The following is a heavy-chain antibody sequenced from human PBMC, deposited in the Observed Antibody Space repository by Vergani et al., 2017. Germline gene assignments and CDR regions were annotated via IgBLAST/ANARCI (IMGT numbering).Heavy chain of an antibody. J-gene: IGHJ4*02. V-gene: IGHV4-61*02. D-gene: IGHD2-2*01. Sequence: QVQLQESGPGLVKPSQTLSLTCAVSGGSISSGRYYWSWIRQPAGKGLEWIGRIYTSGGTNYNPSLKSRVTISVDTSKNQFSLRLSSVTAADTAVYYCARADLGGGSSTSCFDYWGQGTLVTVSS. CDR3: ARADLGGGSSTSCFDY. CDR1: GGSISSGRYY. CDR2: IYTSGGT.